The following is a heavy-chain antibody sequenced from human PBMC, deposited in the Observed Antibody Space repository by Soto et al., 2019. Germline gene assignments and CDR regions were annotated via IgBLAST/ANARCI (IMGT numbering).Heavy chain of an antibody. CDR2: FHYSGST. CDR1: GGSISSGPYS. D-gene: IGHD6-13*01. V-gene: IGHV4-39*02. CDR3: ARETSSWYVVFDY. Sequence: SETLSLTCTVSGGSISSGPYSWGWIRQPPGKGLEWIGTFHYSGSTNYNPSLESRVTISVDTSKNQFSLKVSSVTAADTAVYYCARETSSWYVVFDYRGQGTQVTVSS. J-gene: IGHJ4*02.